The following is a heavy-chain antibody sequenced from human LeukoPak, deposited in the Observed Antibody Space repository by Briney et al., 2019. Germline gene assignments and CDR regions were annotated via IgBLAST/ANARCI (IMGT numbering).Heavy chain of an antibody. CDR1: GFTFSSYW. CDR2: ISSDGSST. V-gene: IGHV3-74*01. J-gene: IGHJ4*02. CDR3: ARDWGGYGPTSHDY. D-gene: IGHD3-16*01. Sequence: GGSLRLSCAASGFTFSSYWMHWVRQAPGRGLVWVSRISSDGSSTIYADSVKGRFTISRDNAKNTLYLQMNSLRAEDTAVYYCARDWGGYGPTSHDYWCQGTLVTVSS.